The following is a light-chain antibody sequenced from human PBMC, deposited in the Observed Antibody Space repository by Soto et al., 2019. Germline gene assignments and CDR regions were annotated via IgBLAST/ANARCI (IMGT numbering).Light chain of an antibody. CDR3: SSFTTSDTWV. Sequence: QSALTQPASVSGSPGQSITISCAGGSSDVGSYNRVSWYRQYPGKAPQLMIYEVSKRPSGVSNRFSGSKSGNTASLTISGVQADDEADYFCSSFTTSDTWVIGGGTKLTV. V-gene: IGLV2-14*02. J-gene: IGLJ3*02. CDR2: EVS. CDR1: SSDVGSYNR.